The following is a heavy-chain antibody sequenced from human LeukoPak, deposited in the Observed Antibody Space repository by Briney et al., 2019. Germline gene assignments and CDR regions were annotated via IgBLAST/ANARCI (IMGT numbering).Heavy chain of an antibody. J-gene: IGHJ4*02. CDR1: GGSFSGYY. CDR2: INHSGST. V-gene: IGHV4-34*01. CDR3: ARARVKDGYNPPYFDY. Sequence: SETLSLTCAVYGGSFSGYYWSWIRQPPGKGLEWIGEINHSGSTNYNPSLKSRVTISVDTSKNQFSLKLSSVTAADTAVYYCARARVKDGYNPPYFDYWGQGTLVTVSS. D-gene: IGHD5-24*01.